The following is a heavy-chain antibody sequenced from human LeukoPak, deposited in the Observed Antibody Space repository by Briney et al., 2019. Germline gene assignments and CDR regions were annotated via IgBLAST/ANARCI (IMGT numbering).Heavy chain of an antibody. CDR1: GGSISTYY. J-gene: IGHJ5*02. CDR3: ARASGITGTKGPFDP. Sequence: PSETLSLTCTVSGGSISTYYCTWVRQSPGKGLEWIGYFLYSGSTNSNPSLKGRVAVSVDTSKNQFSLKLSSVTAADTAVCYCARASGITGTKGPFDPWGQGTLVTVSS. D-gene: IGHD1-7*01. CDR2: FLYSGST. V-gene: IGHV4-59*08.